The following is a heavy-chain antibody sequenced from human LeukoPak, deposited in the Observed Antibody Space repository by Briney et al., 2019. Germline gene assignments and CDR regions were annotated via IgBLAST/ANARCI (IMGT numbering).Heavy chain of an antibody. CDR3: ARHGGTVAVNDAFDV. Sequence: SETLSLTCTVSGYSISSGYYWGWIRQPPGKGLEWIGYIYYNGRTTYNPSLSSRVTISVDMSKNQFSLKLSSVSAADTAIYYCARHGGTVAVNDAFDVWGQGTVVTVSS. V-gene: IGHV4-38-2*02. CDR1: GYSISSGYY. J-gene: IGHJ3*01. CDR2: IYYNGRT. D-gene: IGHD1-1*01.